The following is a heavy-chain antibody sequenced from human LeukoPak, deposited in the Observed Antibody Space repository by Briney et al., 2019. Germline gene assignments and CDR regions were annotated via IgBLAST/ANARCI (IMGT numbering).Heavy chain of an antibody. J-gene: IGHJ1*01. Sequence: PGGSLRLSCAASGFTFSSYWMGWVRQAPGKGLEWVANIKQDGSEKYYVDSVKGRFTISRDNAKNSLYLQMNSLGGDDTAIYYCATYNSANAREFQYWGQGTLVTVPS. CDR1: GFTFSSYW. V-gene: IGHV3-7*01. CDR2: IKQDGSEK. CDR3: ATYNSANAREFQY. D-gene: IGHD2/OR15-2a*01.